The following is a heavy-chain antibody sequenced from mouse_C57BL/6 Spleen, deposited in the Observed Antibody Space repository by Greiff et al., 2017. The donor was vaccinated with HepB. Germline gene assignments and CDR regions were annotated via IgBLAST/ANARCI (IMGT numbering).Heavy chain of an antibody. V-gene: IGHV5-9*01. J-gene: IGHJ1*03. CDR1: GFTFSSYT. Sequence: DVKLVESGGGLVKPGGSLKLSCAASGFTFSSYTMSWVRQTPEKRLEWVATISGGGGNTYYPDSVKGRFTISRDNAKNTLYLQMSSLRSEDTALYYCARDLWYFDVWGTGTTVTVSS. CDR3: ARDLWYFDV. CDR2: ISGGGGNT.